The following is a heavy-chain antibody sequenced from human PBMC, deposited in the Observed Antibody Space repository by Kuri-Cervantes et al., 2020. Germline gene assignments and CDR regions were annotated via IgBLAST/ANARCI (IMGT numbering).Heavy chain of an antibody. V-gene: IGHV1-69*13. CDR2: IIPIFGTA. CDR1: GYTFTSYD. CDR3: ARAAYPYYYDSSGSIGY. Sequence: SVKVSCKASGYTFTSYDINWVRQAPGQGLEWMGGIIPIFGTANYAQKFQGRVTITADESTSTAYMELSSLRSEDTAVYYCARAAYPYYYDSSGSIGYWGQGTLVTVSS. J-gene: IGHJ4*02. D-gene: IGHD3-22*01.